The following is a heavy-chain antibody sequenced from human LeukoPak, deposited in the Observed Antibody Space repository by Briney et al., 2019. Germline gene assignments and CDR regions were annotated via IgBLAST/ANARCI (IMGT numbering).Heavy chain of an antibody. Sequence: SETLSLTCAVYGGSFSGYYWSWIRQPPGKGLEWIGEINHSGSTNYNPSIKSRVTISVDTSKNQFSLKLSSVTAADTAVYYCARAPLVGATGWFDPWGQGTLVTVSS. J-gene: IGHJ5*02. CDR3: ARAPLVGATGWFDP. CDR2: INHSGST. V-gene: IGHV4-34*01. D-gene: IGHD1-26*01. CDR1: GGSFSGYY.